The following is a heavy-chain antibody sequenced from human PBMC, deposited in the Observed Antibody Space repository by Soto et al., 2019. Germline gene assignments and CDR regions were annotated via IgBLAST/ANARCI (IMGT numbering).Heavy chain of an antibody. Sequence: ASVKLSCKASGYTFTSNYMHWVRQAPGQGLEWMGIINPSGGSTSYAQKFQGRVTMTRDTSTSTVYMELSSLRSEDTAVYYCARDRRERITIFGVVSPAAYYYGMDVWGQGTTVTVSS. CDR1: GYTFTSNY. CDR2: INPSGGST. J-gene: IGHJ6*02. D-gene: IGHD3-3*01. CDR3: ARDRRERITIFGVVSPAAYYYGMDV. V-gene: IGHV1-46*01.